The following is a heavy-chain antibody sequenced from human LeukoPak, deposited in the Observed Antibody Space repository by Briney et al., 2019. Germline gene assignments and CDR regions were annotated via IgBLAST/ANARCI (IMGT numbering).Heavy chain of an antibody. J-gene: IGHJ4*02. D-gene: IGHD2-8*01. CDR1: GGSISSYY. CDR2: IYYSGST. CDR3: AREDAEVFDY. Sequence: PSETLSLTCTVSGGSISSYYWSWIRQPPGKGLEWIGHIYYSGSTNYNPSLKSRVTISVDTSKNQFSLKLSSVTAADTAVYYCAREDAEVFDYWGQGTLVTVSS. V-gene: IGHV4-59*01.